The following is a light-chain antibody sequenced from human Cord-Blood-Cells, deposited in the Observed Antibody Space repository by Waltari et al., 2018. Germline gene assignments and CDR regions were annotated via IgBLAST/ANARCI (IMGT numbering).Light chain of an antibody. CDR1: QDISNY. V-gene: IGKV1-33*01. Sequence: DIQMTQSPSSLSASVGDRVTITCHASQDISNYLNWYQQKPGKAPKLLIYDASNLETGVPSRFSGSGSGTDFTFTICSLQPEDIATYYCQQYDNLLLTFGGGTKVEIK. CDR3: QQYDNLLLT. CDR2: DAS. J-gene: IGKJ4*01.